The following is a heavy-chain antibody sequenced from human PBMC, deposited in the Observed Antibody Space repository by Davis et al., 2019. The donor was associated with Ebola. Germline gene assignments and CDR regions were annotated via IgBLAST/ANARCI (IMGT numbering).Heavy chain of an antibody. V-gene: IGHV3-11*04. CDR2: ISSSGSTI. Sequence: PAGSLTLSCAASGFTFSDYYMSWIRQAPGKGLEWVSYISSSGSTIYYADSVKGRFTISRDKSTNTLYLQMNSLRAEDTAVYYCARDGRPVLMVYANYYYYGMDVWGQGTTVTVSS. J-gene: IGHJ6*02. CDR1: GFTFSDYY. CDR3: ARDGRPVLMVYANYYYYGMDV. D-gene: IGHD2-8*01.